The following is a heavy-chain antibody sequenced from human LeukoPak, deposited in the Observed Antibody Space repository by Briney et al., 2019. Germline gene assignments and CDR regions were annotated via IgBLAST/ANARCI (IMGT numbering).Heavy chain of an antibody. CDR2: INPNSGGT. CDR1: GYTFTGYY. Sequence: ASVKVSCKASGYTFTGYYMHWVRQAPGQGLEWMGWINPNSGGTNYAQKFQGRVTMTRDTSISTAYMELSRLRSDDTAVYYCARDIRYYDSIGYGDDPWGQGTLVTVSS. D-gene: IGHD3-22*01. CDR3: ARDIRYYDSIGYGDDP. V-gene: IGHV1-2*02. J-gene: IGHJ5*02.